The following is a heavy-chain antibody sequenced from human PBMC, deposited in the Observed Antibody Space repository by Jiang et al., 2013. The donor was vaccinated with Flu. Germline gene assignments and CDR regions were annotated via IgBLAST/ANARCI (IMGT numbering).Heavy chain of an antibody. CDR1: GGTFSSYA. CDR2: IIPIFGTA. Sequence: KPGSSVKVSCKASGGTFSSYAISWVRQAPGQGLEWMGGIIPIFGTANYAQKFQGRVTITADESTSTAYMELSSLRSEDTAVYYCVAVAGIRRSYYYYGMDVWGQGTTVTVSS. V-gene: IGHV1-69*01. CDR3: VAVAGIRRSYYYYGMDV. D-gene: IGHD6-19*01. J-gene: IGHJ6*02.